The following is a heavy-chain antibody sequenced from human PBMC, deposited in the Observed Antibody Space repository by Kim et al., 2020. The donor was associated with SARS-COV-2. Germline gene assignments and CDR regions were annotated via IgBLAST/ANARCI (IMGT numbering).Heavy chain of an antibody. CDR2: IYYSGST. CDR3: ARGMIVVDQDPRFDY. D-gene: IGHD3-22*01. CDR1: GGSISSYY. J-gene: IGHJ4*02. V-gene: IGHV4-59*01. Sequence: SETLSLTCTVSGGSISSYYWSWIRQPPGKGLKWIGYIYYSGSTNYNPSLKSRVTISVDTSKNQFSLKLSSVTAADTAVYYCARGMIVVDQDPRFDYWGQGTLVTVSS.